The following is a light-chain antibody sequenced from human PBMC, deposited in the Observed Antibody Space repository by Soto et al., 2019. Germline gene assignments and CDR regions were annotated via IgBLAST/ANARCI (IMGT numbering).Light chain of an antibody. Sequence: IQMTQSPSSLSASVGDRVTITGRASQGIKNDLAWYQQKTGKAPERLIFAVSSLQSGVPSRFSGSESGTEFTLTLSRLQTEDFATYEGLQQHSYTQTFGPGTKVDIK. V-gene: IGKV1-17*01. J-gene: IGKJ1*01. CDR1: QGIKND. CDR2: AVS. CDR3: LQQHSYTQT.